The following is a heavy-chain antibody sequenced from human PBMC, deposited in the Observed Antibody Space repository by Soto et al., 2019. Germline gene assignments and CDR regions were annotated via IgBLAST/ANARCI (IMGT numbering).Heavy chain of an antibody. D-gene: IGHD6-13*01. CDR3: DKSPLVAAGMARRNYYAMDV. CDR1: GCPFNGYA. J-gene: IGHJ6*02. CDR2: ISIGGGTT. Sequence: WGTLRLSCAGSGCPFNGYAMSLVRQSPGRGLEWVSSISIGGGTTYSAYSVKRRFTISRANSKNTLYLQMNNMKAEEKGVYYCDKSPLVAAGMARRNYYAMDVWRRGSTVAASS. V-gene: IGHV3-23*01.